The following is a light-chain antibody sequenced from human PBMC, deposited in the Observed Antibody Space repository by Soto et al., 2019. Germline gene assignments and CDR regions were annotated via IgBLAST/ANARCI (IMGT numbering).Light chain of an antibody. CDR3: QQYGNSPWA. CDR1: QSVSSTY. CDR2: DVS. V-gene: IGKV3-20*01. Sequence: EIVLTQSPGTLSLSPGERATLSCRASQSVSSTYLAWYQQKPGRAPRLLIHDVSRRVTGISDRFSGSGSGTDFTLTISRLEPEDFAVYYCQQYGNSPWAFGQGTKVDIK. J-gene: IGKJ1*01.